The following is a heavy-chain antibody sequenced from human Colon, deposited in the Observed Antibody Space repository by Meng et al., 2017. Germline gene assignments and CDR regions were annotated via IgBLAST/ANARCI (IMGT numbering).Heavy chain of an antibody. Sequence: QVQLQEPGPGLVTPSETLSLICAVSGASVRSPDHQWGWVRQPPGKGLEWIGYARIDYANTNYNPSLKSRVNVSLDTSKNQFSLNVRSVTAADTAVYYCARDYWGSLDFWGQGILVTVSS. CDR1: GASVRSPDHQ. V-gene: IGHV4-61*08. CDR3: ARDYWGSLDF. CDR2: ARIDYANT. J-gene: IGHJ4*02. D-gene: IGHD3-16*01.